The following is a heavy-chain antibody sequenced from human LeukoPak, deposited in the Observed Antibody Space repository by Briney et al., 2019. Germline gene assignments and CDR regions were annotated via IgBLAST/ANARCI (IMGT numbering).Heavy chain of an antibody. D-gene: IGHD3-22*01. Sequence: PGGSLRLSCAASGLTFNSYWMHWVRQVAGKGLVWVARINGDASNTTYADSVKGRFTISRDNAKNTLNLQMNSLRAEDTAVYYCARDLGQYYDTSDNWFDPWGQGTLVTVSS. CDR1: GLTFNSYW. CDR3: ARDLGQYYDTSDNWFDP. V-gene: IGHV3-74*03. J-gene: IGHJ5*02. CDR2: INGDASNT.